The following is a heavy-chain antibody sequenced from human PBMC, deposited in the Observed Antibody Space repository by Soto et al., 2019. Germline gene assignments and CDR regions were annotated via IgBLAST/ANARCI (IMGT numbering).Heavy chain of an antibody. J-gene: IGHJ4*02. D-gene: IGHD3-22*01. CDR2: ISGSGGST. Sequence: GGSLRLSCAASGFTFSSYAMSWVRQAPGKGLEWVSAISGSGGSTYYADSVKGRFTIPRDNSKNTLYLQMNSLRAEDTAVYYCAKGRDYYDSSGYSPEYYFDYWGQGTLVTVSS. CDR1: GFTFSSYA. V-gene: IGHV3-23*01. CDR3: AKGRDYYDSSGYSPEYYFDY.